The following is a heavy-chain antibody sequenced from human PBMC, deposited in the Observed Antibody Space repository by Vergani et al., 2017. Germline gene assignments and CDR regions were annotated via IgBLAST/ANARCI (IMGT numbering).Heavy chain of an antibody. J-gene: IGHJ6*02. D-gene: IGHD3-10*01. CDR2: ISSSGSTI. CDR3: ARDHTMVRGXIIKRYYYYYGMDV. V-gene: IGHV3-11*04. Sequence: QVQLVESGGGLVKPGGSLRLSCAASGFTFSDYYMSWIRQAPGKGLEWVSYISSSGSTIYYADSVKGRFTISRDNAKNSLYLQMNSLRAEDTAVYYCARDHTMVRGXIIKRYYYYYGMDVWGQGTTVTVSS. CDR1: GFTFSDYY.